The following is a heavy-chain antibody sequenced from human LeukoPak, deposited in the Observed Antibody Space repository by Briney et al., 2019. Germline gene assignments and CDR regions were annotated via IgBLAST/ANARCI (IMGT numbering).Heavy chain of an antibody. D-gene: IGHD2-8*02. CDR2: ISYDGSNK. V-gene: IGHV3-30-3*01. J-gene: IGHJ4*02. CDR1: GFTFSSYA. CDR3: ARDFTGGGSNGYFDY. Sequence: PGGSLRLSCAASGFTFSSYAMHWVRQAPGKGLEWVAVISYDGSNKYYADSVKGRFTISRDNSKNTLYLQMNSLRAEDTAVYYCARDFTGGGSNGYFDYWGQGTLVTVSS.